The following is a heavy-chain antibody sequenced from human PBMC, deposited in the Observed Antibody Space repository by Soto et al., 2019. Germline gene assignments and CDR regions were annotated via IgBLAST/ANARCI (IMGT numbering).Heavy chain of an antibody. J-gene: IGHJ6*02. CDR1: GGSFSGYY. D-gene: IGHD6-19*01. V-gene: IGHV4-34*01. CDR2: INHSGST. Sequence: SETLSLTCAVYGGSFSGYYWSWIRQPPGKGLEWIGEINHSGSTNYNPSLKSRVTISVDTSKNQFSLKLSSVTAADTAVYYCARGLSWQWSMYYYYGMDVWAKGPRSPSP. CDR3: ARGLSWQWSMYYYYGMDV.